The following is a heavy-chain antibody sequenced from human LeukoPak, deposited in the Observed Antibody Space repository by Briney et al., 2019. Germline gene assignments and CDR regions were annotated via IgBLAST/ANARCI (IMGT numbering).Heavy chain of an antibody. CDR2: ISGHNDNA. CDR1: GYTFTNYG. Sequence: GASVNVSCKASGYTFTNYGISWVRQAPGQGLEWVGWISGHNDNAHYAQKLQDRVTMTRETSTSTVYMELRSLSSDDTAIYFCVRDGNDVMDYWGQGTLVTVSS. J-gene: IGHJ4*02. CDR3: VRDGNDVMDY. V-gene: IGHV1-18*01. D-gene: IGHD1-1*01.